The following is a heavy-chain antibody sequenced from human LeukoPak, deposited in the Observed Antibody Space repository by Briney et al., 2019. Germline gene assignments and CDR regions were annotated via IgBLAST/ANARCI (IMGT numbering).Heavy chain of an antibody. Sequence: GGSLRLSCAASEFTFSTYSMHWVRQAPGKGLEWVALISYDGSNKYYADSVKGRFTISRDNPKNTLYLQMNSLRAEDTAVYYCAELGITMIGGVWGKGTTVTISS. D-gene: IGHD3-10*02. CDR3: AELGITMIGGV. J-gene: IGHJ6*04. CDR2: ISYDGSNK. CDR1: EFTFSTYS. V-gene: IGHV3-30*04.